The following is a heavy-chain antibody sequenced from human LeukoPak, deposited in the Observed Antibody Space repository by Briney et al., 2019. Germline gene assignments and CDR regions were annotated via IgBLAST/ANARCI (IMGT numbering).Heavy chain of an antibody. CDR3: ARPVGATVFDI. Sequence: PSETLSLTCAVYGGSFRGYYWSWIRQPPGKGLEGIGEINHSGSTNYNPSLKSRVTISVDTSKNQFSLKLSSVTAADTAVYYCARPVGATVFDIWGQGTMVTVSS. CDR1: GGSFRGYY. CDR2: INHSGST. D-gene: IGHD1-26*01. J-gene: IGHJ3*02. V-gene: IGHV4-34*01.